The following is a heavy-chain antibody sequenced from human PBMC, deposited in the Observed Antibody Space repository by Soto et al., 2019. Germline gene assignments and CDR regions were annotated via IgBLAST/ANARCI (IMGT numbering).Heavy chain of an antibody. CDR1: GGSFSGYY. Sequence: PSETLSLTCAVYGGSFSGYYWSWIRQPPGKGLEWIGEINHSGSTNYNPSLKSRVTISVDTSKNQFSLKLSSVTAADTAVYYCARLRQTWIQLFNWFDPWGQGTLVTVSS. CDR3: ARLRQTWIQLFNWFDP. V-gene: IGHV4-34*01. J-gene: IGHJ5*02. D-gene: IGHD5-18*01. CDR2: INHSGST.